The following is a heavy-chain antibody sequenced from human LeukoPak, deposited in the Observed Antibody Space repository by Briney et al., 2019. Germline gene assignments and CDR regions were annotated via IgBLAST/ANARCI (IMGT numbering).Heavy chain of an antibody. V-gene: IGHV4-59*01. J-gene: IGHJ3*02. D-gene: IGHD6-13*01. CDR2: IYYSGST. Sequence: SETLSLTCTVSGGSISSYYWSWIRQPPGKGLEWIGYIYYSGSTNYNPSLKSRVTISVDTSKNQFSLKLSSVTAADTAVYYCARHSSTPSVGDAFDIWGQGTMVTVSS. CDR1: GGSISSYY. CDR3: ARHSSTPSVGDAFDI.